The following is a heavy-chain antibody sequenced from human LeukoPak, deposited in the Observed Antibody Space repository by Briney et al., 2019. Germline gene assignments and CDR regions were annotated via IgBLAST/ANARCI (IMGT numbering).Heavy chain of an antibody. V-gene: IGHV4-38-2*02. D-gene: IGHD3-10*01. CDR1: GYSISTGYS. CDR2: THHSGAT. Sequence: PSETLSLTCTVSGYSISTGYSWGWVRQSPGKILEWIGFTHHSGATFYNPSLRGRVTISVDTSKNQFSLRVRSVTAADTAVYYCARVFDSGSQAYFYYMYVWGKGTTVTISS. CDR3: ARVFDSGSQAYFYYMYV. J-gene: IGHJ6*03.